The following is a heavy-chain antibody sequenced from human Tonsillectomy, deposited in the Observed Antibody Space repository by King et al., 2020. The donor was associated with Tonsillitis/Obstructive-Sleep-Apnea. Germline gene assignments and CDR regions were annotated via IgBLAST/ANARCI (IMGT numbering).Heavy chain of an antibody. V-gene: IGHV1-18*01. CDR1: GYTFTSYG. CDR2: ISAYNGNT. CDR3: AREVLPPYYYYVMYV. D-gene: IGHD4/OR15-4a*01. J-gene: IGHJ6*02. Sequence: QVQLVESGAEVKKPGASVKVSCKASGYTFTSYGISWVRQAPGQGLEWMGWISAYNGNTNYAQKFQGRVTMTTDTSTSTAYMERRSLRSADTAVYYCAREVLPPYYYYVMYVWGQGTTVTVSS.